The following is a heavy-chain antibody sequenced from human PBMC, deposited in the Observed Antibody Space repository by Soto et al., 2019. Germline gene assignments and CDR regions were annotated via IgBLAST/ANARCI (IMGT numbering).Heavy chain of an antibody. CDR2: NYPDDSDT. CDR3: AGRGSTGGMYFYGMAV. J-gene: IGHJ6*02. V-gene: IGHV5-51*01. CDR1: GYTFTSYL. Sequence: PGESLKTSFRGPGYTFTSYLIAWVRQMPVKGLEWLRINYPDDSDTRYSPSFQGRVTISADKSINTAYLQWRSLTASDTAMYYCAGRGSTGGMYFYGMAVWGQGTSVTVYS. D-gene: IGHD1-1*01.